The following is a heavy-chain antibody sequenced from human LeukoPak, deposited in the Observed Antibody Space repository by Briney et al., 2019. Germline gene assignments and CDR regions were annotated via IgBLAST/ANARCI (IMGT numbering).Heavy chain of an antibody. CDR2: ISSSSSTI. CDR3: AKVGGYCSTTGCYFDY. D-gene: IGHD2-15*01. J-gene: IGHJ4*02. Sequence: GGSLRLSCAASGFTFSSYSMNWVRQAPGKGLEWVSYISSSSSTIYYADSVKGRFTISRDNAKNTLYLQMNSLRAEDTAVYYCAKVGGYCSTTGCYFDYWGQGTLVTVSS. V-gene: IGHV3-48*04. CDR1: GFTFSSYS.